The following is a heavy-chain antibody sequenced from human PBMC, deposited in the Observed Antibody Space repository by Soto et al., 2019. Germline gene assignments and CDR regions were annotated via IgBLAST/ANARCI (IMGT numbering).Heavy chain of an antibody. CDR1: GYTFTSNW. Sequence: EVQLVQSGAEVKKPGESLKISCKGSGYTFTSNWIGWVRQMPGKGLEWMGIIYPGDSETRYSPSFHGQVTISADKSINTAYLQWSSLKASDTAIYYCARPFGGHLYSFDFWGQGTLVTVSS. D-gene: IGHD3-16*01. CDR3: ARPFGGHLYSFDF. V-gene: IGHV5-51*03. J-gene: IGHJ4*02. CDR2: IYPGDSET.